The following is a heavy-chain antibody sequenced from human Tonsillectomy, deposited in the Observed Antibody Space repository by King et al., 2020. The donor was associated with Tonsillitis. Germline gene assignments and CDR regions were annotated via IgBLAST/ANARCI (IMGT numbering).Heavy chain of an antibody. Sequence: VQLVESGAEVKKPGESLKISCKGSGYSFTSYWIGWVRQMPGKGLEWMGIIYPGDSDTRYSPSFQGQVTISADKSISTAYLQWSSLKASDTAMYYCARNLDRVEMATPAFFDYWGQGTLVTVSS. V-gene: IGHV5-51*01. CDR2: IYPGDSDT. D-gene: IGHD5-24*01. CDR3: ARNLDRVEMATPAFFDY. J-gene: IGHJ4*02. CDR1: GYSFTSYW.